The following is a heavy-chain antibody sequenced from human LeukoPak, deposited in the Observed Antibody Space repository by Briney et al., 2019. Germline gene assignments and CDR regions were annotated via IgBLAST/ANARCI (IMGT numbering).Heavy chain of an antibody. V-gene: IGHV3-21*01. D-gene: IGHD3/OR15-3a*01. CDR1: GFTFSSYS. CDR3: ARDGYDFNYMDV. J-gene: IGHJ6*03. CDR2: ISSSSSYI. Sequence: PGGSLRLSCAASGFTFSSYSMNWVRQAPGKGLEWVSSISSSSSYIYYADSVKGRFTISRDNAKNSLYLQMNSLRAEDTAVYYCARDGYDFNYMDVWGKGTTVTVSS.